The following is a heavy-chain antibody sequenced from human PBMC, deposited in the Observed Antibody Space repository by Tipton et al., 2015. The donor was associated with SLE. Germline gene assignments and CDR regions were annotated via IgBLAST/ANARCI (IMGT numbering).Heavy chain of an antibody. D-gene: IGHD6-19*01. CDR1: GFTFSSYA. J-gene: IGHJ3*02. CDR3: ASTVAGHDAFDI. Sequence: GSLRLSCAASGFTFSSYAMSWVRQAPGKGLEWVSAISGSGGSTYYADSVKGRFTISRDNSKNTLYLQMNSLRAEDTAVYYCASTVAGHDAFDIWGQGTMVTVSS. CDR2: ISGSGGST. V-gene: IGHV3-23*01.